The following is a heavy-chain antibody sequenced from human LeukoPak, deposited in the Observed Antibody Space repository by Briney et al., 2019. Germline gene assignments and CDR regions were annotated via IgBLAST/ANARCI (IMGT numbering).Heavy chain of an antibody. J-gene: IGHJ4*02. D-gene: IGHD4-23*01. CDR3: ARHAPPAVVTPFDY. CDR2: IYYSGST. V-gene: IGHV4-39*01. CDR1: GGSISSSSYY. Sequence: SETLSLTCTVSGGSISSSSYYWGWIRQPPGKGLEWIGSIYYSGSTYYNPSLKSRVTISVDTSKNQFSLKLSSVTAADTAVYYCARHAPPAVVTPFDYWGQGTLVTVSS.